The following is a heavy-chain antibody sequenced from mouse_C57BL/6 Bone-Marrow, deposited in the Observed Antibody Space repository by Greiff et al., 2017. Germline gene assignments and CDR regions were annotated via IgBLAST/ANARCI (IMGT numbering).Heavy chain of an antibody. J-gene: IGHJ2*01. Sequence: EVHLVESGGGLVQPGGSLKLSCAASGFTFSDYYMYWVRQTPEKRLEWVAYISNGGGSTYYPDTVKGRFTISRDNAKNTLYLQMSRLKSEDTAMYYCARRAFYYGDFDYWGQGTTLTVSS. CDR1: GFTFSDYY. D-gene: IGHD1-1*01. V-gene: IGHV5-12*01. CDR3: ARRAFYYGDFDY. CDR2: ISNGGGST.